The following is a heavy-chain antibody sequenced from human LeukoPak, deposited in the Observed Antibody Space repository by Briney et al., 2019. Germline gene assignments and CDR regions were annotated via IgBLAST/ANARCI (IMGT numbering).Heavy chain of an antibody. CDR1: GFTFSSFG. J-gene: IGHJ4*02. D-gene: IGHD4/OR15-4a*01. Sequence: LPGGSLRLSCAASGFTFSSFGMSWVRQAPGKGLDWVSAISGSGGSTYHADSVKGRFTISRDNSKNTLYLQMNSLRAEDTAVYYCARRAGAYSHPYDYWGQGTLVTVSS. CDR2: ISGSGGST. CDR3: ARRAGAYSHPYDY. V-gene: IGHV3-23*01.